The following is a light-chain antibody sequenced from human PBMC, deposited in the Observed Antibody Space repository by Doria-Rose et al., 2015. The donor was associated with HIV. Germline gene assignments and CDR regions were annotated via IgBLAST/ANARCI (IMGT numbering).Light chain of an antibody. V-gene: IGLV1-40*01. Sequence: QSVLTPPPSVSGAPGRRVAISCTGSSSNISAGCDVTWFQQFPGTAPQLLIHGNTDRPSGVPDRFSGSKSGTSASLAISGLRAEDEADYYCQSYDSRLSVYVFGTGTKVTVL. CDR2: GNT. J-gene: IGLJ1*01. CDR3: QSYDSRLSVYV. CDR1: SSNISAGCD.